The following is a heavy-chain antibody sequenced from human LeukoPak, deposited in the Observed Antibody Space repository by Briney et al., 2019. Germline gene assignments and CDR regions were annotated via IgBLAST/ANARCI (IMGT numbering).Heavy chain of an antibody. Sequence: PSETLSLTCTVSGGSISSHYWSWIRQPPGKGLEWIGYIYYSGSTNYNPSLKSRVTISVDTSKNQFSLKLSSVAAAGTAVYYCARAHYADYWGQGTLVTVSS. V-gene: IGHV4-59*11. J-gene: IGHJ4*02. CDR3: ARAHYADY. D-gene: IGHD3-16*01. CDR1: GGSISSHY. CDR2: IYYSGST.